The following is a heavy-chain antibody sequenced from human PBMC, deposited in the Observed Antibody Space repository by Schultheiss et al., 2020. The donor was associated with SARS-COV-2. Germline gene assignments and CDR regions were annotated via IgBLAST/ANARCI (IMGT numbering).Heavy chain of an antibody. CDR2: IYYSGST. CDR3: ARFPPNWYFDL. V-gene: IGHV4-34*01. CDR1: GGSFSGYY. Sequence: SETLSLTCAVYGGSFSGYYWSWIRQPPGKGLEWIGYIYYSGSTYYNPSLKSLVTISVDKSKNQFSLKLSSVTAADTAVYYCARFPPNWYFDLWGRGTLVT. J-gene: IGHJ2*01.